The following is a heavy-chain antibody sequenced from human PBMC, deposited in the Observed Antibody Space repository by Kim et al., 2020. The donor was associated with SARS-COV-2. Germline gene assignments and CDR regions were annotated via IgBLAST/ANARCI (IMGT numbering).Heavy chain of an antibody. CDR3: ARRDGDGDSGYYFRVMEYVQD. Sequence: SETLSLTCAVSGGSISSGNWWSWVRQPPGKGLEWIGEIYHTGSTNYNPSLKSRVTISVDKSKTQFSLRLSSVTAADTAVYYCARRDGDGDSGYYFRVMEYVQDWGQGTLVTVSS. J-gene: IGHJ1*01. CDR2: IYHTGST. D-gene: IGHD3-22*01. CDR1: GGSISSGNW. V-gene: IGHV4-4*02.